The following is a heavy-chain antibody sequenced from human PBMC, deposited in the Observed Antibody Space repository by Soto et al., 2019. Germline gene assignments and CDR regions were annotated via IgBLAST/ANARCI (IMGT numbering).Heavy chain of an antibody. CDR3: ARCYCSVGSCYTCWHFDL. V-gene: IGHV1-18*01. D-gene: IGHD2-15*01. CDR1: GYSFNDYG. CDR2: IGPSEGVT. Sequence: QVPLEQSGAEVKKPGASVRVSCKASGYSFNDYGMIWVRQAPGQGLEWMGWIGPSEGVTNHAQTFQGRVTMTVDTSTTTADMELRSLRSDDTAIYYCARCYCSVGSCYTCWHFDLWGPGTLVTVTA. J-gene: IGHJ2*01.